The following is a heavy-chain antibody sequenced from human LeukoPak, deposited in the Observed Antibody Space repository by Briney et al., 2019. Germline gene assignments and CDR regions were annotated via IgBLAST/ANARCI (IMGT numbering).Heavy chain of an antibody. J-gene: IGHJ1*01. V-gene: IGHV3-23*01. Sequence: PGGSLRLSCAASGFTFSSYAMSWVRQAPGKGLEWVSGISGSGGSTYYADSVKGRFTISRDNSKNTMYLEVNSLRAEDTAVYYCAKQTESSSNSPNQYWGQGTLVTVSS. CDR3: AKQTESSSNSPNQY. D-gene: IGHD4-23*01. CDR2: ISGSGGST. CDR1: GFTFSSYA.